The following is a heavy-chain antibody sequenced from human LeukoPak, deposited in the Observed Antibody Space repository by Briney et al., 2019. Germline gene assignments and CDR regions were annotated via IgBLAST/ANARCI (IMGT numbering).Heavy chain of an antibody. CDR1: GFIFSSYG. Sequence: GGSLRLSCAASGFIFSSYGMHWVRQAPGKGLEWVAVIWFDGSNKYYADSVKGRFTISRDNSKNTWYLQMNSLRAEDTAVYYCARVNPQRPDCSSTSCFVDAFDIWGQGTMVTVSS. CDR2: IWFDGSNK. V-gene: IGHV3-33*01. D-gene: IGHD2-2*01. CDR3: ARVNPQRPDCSSTSCFVDAFDI. J-gene: IGHJ3*02.